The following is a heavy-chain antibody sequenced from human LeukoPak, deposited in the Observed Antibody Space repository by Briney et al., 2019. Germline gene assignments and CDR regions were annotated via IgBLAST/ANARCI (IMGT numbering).Heavy chain of an antibody. D-gene: IGHD2-2*02. J-gene: IGHJ4*02. CDR3: AKDVHSGGYCSSNSCYTFDY. Sequence: PGGSLRLSCAASGFTFSSYAMHWVRQAPGKGLEWVAVISYDGSNKYYADSVKGRFTITRDNSKNTLYLQMNSLRAEDTALYYCAKDVHSGGYCSSNSCYTFDYWGQGNLVTVSS. V-gene: IGHV3-30*04. CDR1: GFTFSSYA. CDR2: ISYDGSNK.